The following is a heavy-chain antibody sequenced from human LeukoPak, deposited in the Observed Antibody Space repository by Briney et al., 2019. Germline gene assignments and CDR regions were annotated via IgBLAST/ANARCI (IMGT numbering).Heavy chain of an antibody. CDR2: INYSGST. CDR1: GGSISSYY. D-gene: IGHD1-26*01. J-gene: IGHJ1*01. V-gene: IGHV4-59*08. CDR3: ARHEVSGSYYGSGAEYFQH. Sequence: SAPLSLPCTVSGGSISSYYWSWGRRPPGKGVEGRGYINYSGSTNYNPSLKSRVTISVDTSKNQFSLKLSSVTAADTAVYYCARHEVSGSYYGSGAEYFQHWGQGTLVTVSS.